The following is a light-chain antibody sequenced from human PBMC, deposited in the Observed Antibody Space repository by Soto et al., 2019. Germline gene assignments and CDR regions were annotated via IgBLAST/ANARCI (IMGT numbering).Light chain of an antibody. J-gene: IGKJ1*01. CDR2: DTS. V-gene: IGKV3D-15*01. CDR1: QGISNT. Sequence: MAQAPATWTASPGVGGTLLCRAGQGISNTLAWYQQKPGQPPSRLIYDTSTRATGIPARFSGSGSGRHFTLTISSLQSEDFAVYYCQQYNTWPRTFGQGTKVDIK. CDR3: QQYNTWPRT.